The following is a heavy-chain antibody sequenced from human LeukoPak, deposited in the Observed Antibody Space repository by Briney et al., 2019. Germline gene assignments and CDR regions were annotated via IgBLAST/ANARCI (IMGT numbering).Heavy chain of an antibody. CDR1: GYTFTSYY. V-gene: IGHV1-46*01. J-gene: IGHJ5*02. Sequence: ASVKVSCKASGYTFTSYYMHWVRQAPGQGLEWMGIINPSGGSTSYAQKFQGRVTMTRDMSTSTVYMELSSLRPEDTAVYYCARGLSVCRFDPWGQGTLVTVSS. CDR3: ARGLSVCRFDP. D-gene: IGHD2-8*01. CDR2: INPSGGST.